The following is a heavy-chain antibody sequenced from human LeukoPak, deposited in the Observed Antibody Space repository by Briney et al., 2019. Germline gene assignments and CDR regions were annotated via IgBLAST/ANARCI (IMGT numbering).Heavy chain of an antibody. Sequence: SETPSLTCAVYGGSFSGYYWSWIRQPPGKGLEWIGEINHSGSTNYNPSLKSRVTISADTSKNQFSLKLSSVTAADTAVYYCARGRLVSSQPFDYWGQGTLVTVSS. CDR1: GGSFSGYY. D-gene: IGHD6-6*01. CDR3: ARGRLVSSQPFDY. J-gene: IGHJ4*02. V-gene: IGHV4-34*01. CDR2: INHSGST.